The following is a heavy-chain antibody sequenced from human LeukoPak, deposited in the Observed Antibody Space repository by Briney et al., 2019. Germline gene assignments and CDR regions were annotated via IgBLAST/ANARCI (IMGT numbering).Heavy chain of an antibody. CDR1: GYTFTSYD. V-gene: IGHV1-8*01. J-gene: IGHJ4*02. Sequence: ASVKVSCKTSGYTFTSYDINWERQATGQGLEWMGWMNPNSGNTGYAQKFQGRITMARNTSISTAYMELSSLRVEDTALYYCARESEGGTGTSCPDYWGQGTLVTVSS. D-gene: IGHD2-2*01. CDR3: ARESEGGTGTSCPDY. CDR2: MNPNSGNT.